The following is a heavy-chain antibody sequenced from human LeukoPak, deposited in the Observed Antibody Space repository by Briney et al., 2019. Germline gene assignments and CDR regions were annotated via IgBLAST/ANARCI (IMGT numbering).Heavy chain of an antibody. Sequence: TGGSLRLSCAASGFTFSNAWMSWVRQAPGKGLEWVGRIKSKTDGGTTDYAAPVKGRFTISRDDSKNTLYLQMNSLKTEDTAVYYCKASRVTMFYYRFDPWGQGTLVTVSS. CDR1: GFTFSNAW. V-gene: IGHV3-15*01. CDR3: KASRVTMFYYRFDP. J-gene: IGHJ5*02. CDR2: IKSKTDGGTT. D-gene: IGHD3-10*02.